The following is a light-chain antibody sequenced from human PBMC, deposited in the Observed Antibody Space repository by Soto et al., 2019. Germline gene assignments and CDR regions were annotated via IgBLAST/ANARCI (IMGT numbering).Light chain of an antibody. CDR2: GTS. V-gene: IGKV3-20*01. J-gene: IGKJ3*01. CDR1: QSVSSKY. Sequence: EIVLTQSPGTLSLSPGERATLSCRASQSVSSKYLAWYQQKPGRAPRVLIYGTSIRASGVHERFSGGGSGTDFTLTITRLEPEEFAVYYCQQYGSSLFTFGPGTKVDFK. CDR3: QQYGSSLFT.